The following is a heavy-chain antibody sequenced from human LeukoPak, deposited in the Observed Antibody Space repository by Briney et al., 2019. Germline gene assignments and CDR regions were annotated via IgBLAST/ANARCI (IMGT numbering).Heavy chain of an antibody. V-gene: IGHV3-23*01. CDR2: ISGSGGST. CDR3: ASKGRGALTPLGFDY. Sequence: PGGSLRLSCAASGFTFSSYAMSWVRQAPGKGLEWVSAISGSGGSTYYADSVKGRFTISRDNSKNTLYLQMNSLRAEDTAVYYCASKGRGALTPLGFDYWGQGTLVTVSS. CDR1: GFTFSSYA. J-gene: IGHJ4*02. D-gene: IGHD3-16*01.